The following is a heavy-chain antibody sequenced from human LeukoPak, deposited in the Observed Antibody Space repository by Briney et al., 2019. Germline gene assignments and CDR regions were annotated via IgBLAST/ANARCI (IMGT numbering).Heavy chain of an antibody. V-gene: IGHV3-30*02. CDR3: AKSGFKHRGSSWYFDY. Sequence: GGSLRLSCAASGFTFSSYGMHWVRQAPGKGLEWVAFIRYDGSNKYYADSVKGRFTISRDNSKNTLYLQMNSLRAEDTAVYYCAKSGFKHRGSSWYFDYWGQGTLVTVSS. CDR1: GFTFSSYG. CDR2: IRYDGSNK. J-gene: IGHJ4*02. D-gene: IGHD6-13*01.